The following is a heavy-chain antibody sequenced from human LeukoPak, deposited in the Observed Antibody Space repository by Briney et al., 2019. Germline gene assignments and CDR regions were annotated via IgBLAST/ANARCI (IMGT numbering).Heavy chain of an antibody. J-gene: IGHJ4*01. V-gene: IGHV1-2*02. CDR1: GYTFTGSY. CDR3: ARGTSGSPWRLDY. CDR2: INHNSGGT. D-gene: IGHD6-19*01. Sequence: ASVKVSCKASGYTFTGSYMHWVRQAPGQGLEWMGWINHNSGGTSYAQKFQGRVTMTRDTSISTAYMELSSLTSDDTAVYYCARGTSGSPWRLDYWGHGTLVAVSS.